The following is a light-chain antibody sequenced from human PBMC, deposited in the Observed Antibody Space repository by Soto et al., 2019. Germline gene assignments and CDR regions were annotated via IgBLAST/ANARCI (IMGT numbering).Light chain of an antibody. Sequence: DIQMTQSPASLSASVTDRVTITCRASQDIGTDLGWYQQKPGKAPERLIYEASVLQSGVPSRFSGSGSGTEFTLTVSSLQPEDFATYYCVQHYSYPLTFGGGTKGDI. J-gene: IGKJ4*01. CDR2: EAS. CDR1: QDIGTD. CDR3: VQHYSYPLT. V-gene: IGKV1-17*01.